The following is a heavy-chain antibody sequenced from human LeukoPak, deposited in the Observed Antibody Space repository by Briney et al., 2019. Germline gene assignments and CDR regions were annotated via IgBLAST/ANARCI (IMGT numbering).Heavy chain of an antibody. D-gene: IGHD4-23*01. V-gene: IGHV3-30-3*01. CDR2: ISYDGGNK. J-gene: IGHJ3*02. Sequence: GGSLRLSCAASGFTFSSYAMHWVRQAPGKGLEWVAVISYDGGNKYYADSVKGRFTISRDNSKNTLYLQMNSLRAEDTAVYYCARDRNDYGGNWSDAFDIWGQGTMVTVSS. CDR3: ARDRNDYGGNWSDAFDI. CDR1: GFTFSSYA.